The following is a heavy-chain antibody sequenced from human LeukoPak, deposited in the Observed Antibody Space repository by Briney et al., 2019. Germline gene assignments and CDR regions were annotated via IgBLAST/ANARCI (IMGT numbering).Heavy chain of an antibody. J-gene: IGHJ1*01. CDR3: ARDKASGSYEAEFQH. Sequence: ASVKVSCKASGYTFTGYCMHWVRQAPGQGLEWLGWINPNSGGTNYAQKFQGRITMTRDTSITTAYMELSSLTSDDTAVYYCARDKASGSYEAEFQHWGQGTLVTVSS. V-gene: IGHV1-2*02. D-gene: IGHD1-26*01. CDR1: GYTFTGYC. CDR2: INPNSGGT.